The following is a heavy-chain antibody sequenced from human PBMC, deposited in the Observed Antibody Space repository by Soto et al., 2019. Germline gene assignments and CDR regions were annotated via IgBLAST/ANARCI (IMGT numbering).Heavy chain of an antibody. D-gene: IGHD6-6*01. CDR2: IYWDDDK. CDR1: WFSLVTEDVG. CDR3: ARSKYSISSFDY. Sequence: TFTFCWFSLVTEDVGVGWIRQPPGKALDWLAVIYWDDDKRYSPSLKSRLTITKDTSKNQVLLTMTNMDPVDTATYFCARSKYSISSFDYWGQGALVTVSS. J-gene: IGHJ4*02. V-gene: IGHV2-5*02.